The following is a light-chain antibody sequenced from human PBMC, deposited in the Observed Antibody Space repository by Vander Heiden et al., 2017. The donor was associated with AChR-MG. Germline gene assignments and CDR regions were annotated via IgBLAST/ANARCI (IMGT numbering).Light chain of an antibody. J-gene: IGLJ1*01. V-gene: IGLV2-14*01. Sequence: QSALTQPAPVSGSPGQPIPIPCTGTSSYVGGYNYVTWYQQHPGQAPKVMIYDVSKRPSGVSNRFSGSKSGNTASLTISGLQAEDEADYYCSSYTSSSAYVFGTGTKVTVL. CDR2: DVS. CDR1: SSYVGGYNY. CDR3: SSYTSSSAYV.